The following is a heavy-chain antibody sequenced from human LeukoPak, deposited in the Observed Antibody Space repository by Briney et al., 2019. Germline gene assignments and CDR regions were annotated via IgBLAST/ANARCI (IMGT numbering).Heavy chain of an antibody. CDR2: INHSGST. Sequence: PSETLSLTCAVYGGSFSGYYWSWLRQPPGKGLEWLGEINHSGSTNYNPSLKSRVTISVDTSKNQFSLKLSSVTAADTAVYYCARDFSPSMVRGSNPDNWFDPWGQGTLVTVSS. J-gene: IGHJ5*02. D-gene: IGHD3-10*01. CDR1: GGSFSGYY. CDR3: ARDFSPSMVRGSNPDNWFDP. V-gene: IGHV4-34*01.